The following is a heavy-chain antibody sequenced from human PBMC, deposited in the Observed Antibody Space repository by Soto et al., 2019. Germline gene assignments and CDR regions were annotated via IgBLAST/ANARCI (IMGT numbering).Heavy chain of an antibody. CDR1: GFTFSSYW. V-gene: IGHV3-7*01. Sequence: GGSLRLSCAASGFTFSSYWMSWVRQAPGKGLEWVANIKQDGSEKYYVDSVKGRFTISRDNAKNSLYLQMNSLRAEDTAVYYCAVTVLWFGDLDLDYWGQGTLVTVSS. CDR2: IKQDGSEK. J-gene: IGHJ4*02. D-gene: IGHD3-10*01. CDR3: AVTVLWFGDLDLDY.